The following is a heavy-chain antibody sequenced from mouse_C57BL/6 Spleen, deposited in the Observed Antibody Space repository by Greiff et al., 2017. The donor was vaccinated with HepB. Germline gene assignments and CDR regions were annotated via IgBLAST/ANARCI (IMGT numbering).Heavy chain of an antibody. CDR3: ATSTAQAPYYAMDY. Sequence: QVQLQQPGAELVKPGASVKMSCKASGYTFTSYWITWVKQRPGQGLEWIGDIYPGSGSTNYNAKFKSKATLTLDTSSSTAYMQRSSLTSEGSAVYYCATSTAQAPYYAMDYWGQGTSVTVSS. D-gene: IGHD3-2*02. CDR2: IYPGSGST. V-gene: IGHV1-55*01. CDR1: GYTFTSYW. J-gene: IGHJ4*01.